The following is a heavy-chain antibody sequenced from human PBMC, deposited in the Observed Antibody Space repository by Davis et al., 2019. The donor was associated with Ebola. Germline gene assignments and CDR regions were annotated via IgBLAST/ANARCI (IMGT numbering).Heavy chain of an antibody. CDR2: ISGSGGST. CDR1: GFTFSSYA. CDR3: AKDKFSGSGLGALNDY. Sequence: GESLKISCAASGFTFSSYAMSWVRQAPGKGLEWVSAISGSGGSTYYADSVKGRFTISRDNSKNTLYLQMNSLRAEDTAVYYCAKDKFSGSGLGALNDYWGQGTLVTVSS. D-gene: IGHD1-26*01. J-gene: IGHJ4*02. V-gene: IGHV3-23*01.